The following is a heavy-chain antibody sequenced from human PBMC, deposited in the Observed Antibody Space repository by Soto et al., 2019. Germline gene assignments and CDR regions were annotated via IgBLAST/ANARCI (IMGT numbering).Heavy chain of an antibody. D-gene: IGHD2-2*01. Sequence: ASVKVSCKASGYTFTSYAMHWVRQAPGQRLEWMGWINAGNGNTKYSQKFQGRVTITRDTSASTAYMELSSLRSEDTAVYYCARVHCSSTSCYLNWFDPWGQGTLVTVSS. J-gene: IGHJ5*02. CDR2: INAGNGNT. V-gene: IGHV1-3*01. CDR1: GYTFTSYA. CDR3: ARVHCSSTSCYLNWFDP.